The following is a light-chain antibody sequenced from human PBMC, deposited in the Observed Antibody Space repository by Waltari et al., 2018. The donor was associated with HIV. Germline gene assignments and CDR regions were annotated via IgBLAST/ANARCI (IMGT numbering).Light chain of an antibody. CDR1: QSVTNN. CDR2: GAS. CDR3: QQYYTWPPKWT. J-gene: IGKJ1*01. Sequence: DIVMTQSPATLSVSPGERATLSCRASQSVTNNLAWYQQKPGRAPRLLIYGASSRATGIPARFSGSGSGTEFTLTISSLQSEDFAVYYCQQYYTWPPKWTFGQGTKVEI. V-gene: IGKV3-15*01.